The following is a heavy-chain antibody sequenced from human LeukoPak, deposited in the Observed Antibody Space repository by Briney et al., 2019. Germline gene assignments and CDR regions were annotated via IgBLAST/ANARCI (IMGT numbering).Heavy chain of an antibody. CDR2: IRYDGSNK. CDR3: AKAEAAAGTFISYYYYYMDV. Sequence: GGSPRLSCAASGFTFSSYGMHWVRQAPGKGLEWVAFIRYDGSNKYYADSVKGRFTISRDNSKNTLYLQMNSLRAEDTAVYYCAKAEAAAGTFISYYYYYMDVWGKGTTVTVSS. J-gene: IGHJ6*03. CDR1: GFTFSSYG. V-gene: IGHV3-30*02. D-gene: IGHD6-13*01.